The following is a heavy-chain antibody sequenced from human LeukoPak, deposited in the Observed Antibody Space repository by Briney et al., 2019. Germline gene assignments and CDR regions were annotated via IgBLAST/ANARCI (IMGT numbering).Heavy chain of an antibody. CDR2: IYTSGST. V-gene: IGHV4-4*07. CDR1: GGSISSYY. CDR3: ARTSYDFWRWGPFDY. Sequence: SSETLSLTCTVSGGSISSYYWSWIRQPAGKGLEWIGRIYTSGSTNYNPSLKSRVTMSVDTSKNQFSLKLSSVTAADTAVYYCARTSYDFWRWGPFDYWGQGTLVTVSS. D-gene: IGHD3-3*01. J-gene: IGHJ4*02.